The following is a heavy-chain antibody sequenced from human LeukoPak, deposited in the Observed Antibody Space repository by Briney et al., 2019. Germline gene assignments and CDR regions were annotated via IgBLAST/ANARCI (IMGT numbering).Heavy chain of an antibody. CDR2: IIPILGIA. CDR1: GYTFTSYG. CDR3: ARVSSGWSGGAFDI. Sequence: GASVKVSCKASGYTFTSYGISWVRQAPGQGLEWMGRIIPILGIANYAQKFQGRVTITADKSTSTAYMELSSLRSEDTAVYYCARVSSGWSGGAFDIWGQGTMVTVSS. J-gene: IGHJ3*02. D-gene: IGHD6-19*01. V-gene: IGHV1-69*04.